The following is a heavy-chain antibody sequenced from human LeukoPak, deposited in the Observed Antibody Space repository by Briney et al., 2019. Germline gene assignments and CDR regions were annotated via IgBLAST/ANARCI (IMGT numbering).Heavy chain of an antibody. Sequence: GGSLRLSCAASGFTFSSYSMNWVRQAPGKGLEWVSYISSSSSTIYYADSVKGGFTISRDNAKNSLYLQMNSLRAEDTAVSYCARAYGSGSYSYFDYWGQGTLVTVSS. CDR3: ARAYGSGSYSYFDY. CDR1: GFTFSSYS. D-gene: IGHD3-10*01. CDR2: ISSSSSTI. J-gene: IGHJ4*02. V-gene: IGHV3-48*01.